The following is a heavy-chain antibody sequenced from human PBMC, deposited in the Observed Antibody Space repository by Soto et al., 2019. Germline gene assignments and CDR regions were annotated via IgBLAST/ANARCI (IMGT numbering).Heavy chain of an antibody. CDR2: IIPIQGRA. CDR3: AKSLLFVDHAYMDV. Sequence: QVQLVQSGAEVKKPGSSVKVSCEASGGSFISYTFTWVRQAPGQGLEWMGRIIPIQGRANYALKLQDRVTINADRSTKTVYMELRSLRPEDTAVYYCAKSLLFVDHAYMDVWGKGTTVTVSS. J-gene: IGHJ6*03. D-gene: IGHD2-21*01. CDR1: GGSFISYT. V-gene: IGHV1-69*02.